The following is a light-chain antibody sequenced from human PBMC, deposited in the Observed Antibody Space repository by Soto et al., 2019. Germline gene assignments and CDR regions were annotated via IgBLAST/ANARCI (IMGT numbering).Light chain of an antibody. Sequence: QSVLTQAPSASGTPGQRVTISCSGSSSNIGSNTVTWHQQVPGTAHKLLIYSNDQRPSGVPDRFSGAKSGTSGSLPIAGLQSEDEADYYCAAWDDSLNGWVFGGGTKLTVL. V-gene: IGLV1-44*01. CDR3: AAWDDSLNGWV. CDR2: SND. J-gene: IGLJ3*02. CDR1: SSNIGSNT.